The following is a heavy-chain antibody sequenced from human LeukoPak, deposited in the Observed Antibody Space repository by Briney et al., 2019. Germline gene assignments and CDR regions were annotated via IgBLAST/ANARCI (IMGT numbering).Heavy chain of an antibody. CDR1: GFTFSSYA. CDR2: ISYDGSNK. D-gene: IGHD6-13*01. Sequence: GGSLRLSCAASGFTFSSYAMHWVRQAPGKGLEWVAVISYDGSNKYYADSVKGRFTISRDNSKNTLYLQMNSLRAEDTAVYYCARGLGIWIAAAGILDYWGQGTLVTVSS. CDR3: ARGLGIWIAAAGILDY. J-gene: IGHJ4*02. V-gene: IGHV3-30*04.